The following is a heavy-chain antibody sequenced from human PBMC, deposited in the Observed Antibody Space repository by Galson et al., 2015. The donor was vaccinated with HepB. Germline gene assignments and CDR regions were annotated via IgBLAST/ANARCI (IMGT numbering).Heavy chain of an antibody. CDR1: GFTFSNAW. Sequence: SLRLSCAASGFTFSNAWMSWVRQAPGKGLEWVGRIKSKTDGGTTDYAAPVKGRFTISRDDSKNTLYLQMNSLKTEDTAVYYCTTDLTNGGFDYWGQGTLVTGSS. CDR2: IKSKTDGGTT. D-gene: IGHD3-10*01. CDR3: TTDLTNGGFDY. J-gene: IGHJ4*02. V-gene: IGHV3-15*01.